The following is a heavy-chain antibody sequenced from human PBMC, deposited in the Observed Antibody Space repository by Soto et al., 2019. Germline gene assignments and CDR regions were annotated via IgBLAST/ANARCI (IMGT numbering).Heavy chain of an antibody. V-gene: IGHV3-30-3*01. CDR2: VSYDGSKT. CDR1: GFSFKMYV. J-gene: IGHJ6*02. D-gene: IGHD2-2*01. CDR3: VRGGDIVPVPASRPYYYGMDL. Sequence: VQLVESGGGAVQPGGSLRLSCAATGFSFKMYVMNWVRQAPGKRLEWVAGVSYDGSKTDYADSVKGRFIISRDNSKKTLYLQMDGLRPEDTAVYSCVRGGDIVPVPASRPYYYGMDLWGQGTTVTVSS.